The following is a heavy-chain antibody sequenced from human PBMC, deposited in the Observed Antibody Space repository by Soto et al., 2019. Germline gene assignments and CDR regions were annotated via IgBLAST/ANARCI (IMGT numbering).Heavy chain of an antibody. CDR2: ILYSGST. Sequence: QLQLQESGPELVKPSETLSLTCIVSGGSITRNNHYWGWIRKSPGKGLEWIGRILYSGSTNYNPSCMSRVTLSVETSKNQFSLKMSSVTAGGTAVYYCARLGSSGWYQGSYFDYWGQGTLVTVSA. CDR1: GGSITRNNHY. J-gene: IGHJ4*02. CDR3: ARLGSSGWYQGSYFDY. V-gene: IGHV4-39*01. D-gene: IGHD6-19*01.